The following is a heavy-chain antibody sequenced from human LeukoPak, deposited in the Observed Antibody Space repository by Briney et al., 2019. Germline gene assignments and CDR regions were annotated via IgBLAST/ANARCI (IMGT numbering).Heavy chain of an antibody. V-gene: IGHV3-30*02. CDR2: ILYDGSHE. D-gene: IGHD4-23*01. Sequence: GGSLRLSCAASGFTFSSYGMHWVRQAPGKGLEWVANILYDGSHEFYADSVKGRFTISRDNSKNTLYPQINSLKTEDTAVYFCAKEGRWLDSWGQGTLVTVSS. J-gene: IGHJ4*02. CDR3: AKEGRWLDS. CDR1: GFTFSSYG.